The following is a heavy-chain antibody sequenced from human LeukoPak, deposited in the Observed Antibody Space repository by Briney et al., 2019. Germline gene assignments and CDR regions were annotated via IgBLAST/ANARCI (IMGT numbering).Heavy chain of an antibody. CDR3: ARDDDYYDSSGYSFPGWFDP. CDR1: GGSTSSYY. Sequence: SETLSLTCTVSGGSTSSYYWSWIRQPAGKGLEWIGRIYTSGSTNYNPSLKSRVTMSVDTSKNQFSLKLSSVTAADTAVYYCARDDDYYDSSGYSFPGWFDPWGQGTLVTVSS. CDR2: IYTSGST. D-gene: IGHD3-22*01. J-gene: IGHJ5*02. V-gene: IGHV4-4*07.